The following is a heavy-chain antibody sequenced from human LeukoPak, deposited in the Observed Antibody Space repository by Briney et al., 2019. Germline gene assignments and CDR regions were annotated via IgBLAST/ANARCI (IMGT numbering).Heavy chain of an antibody. D-gene: IGHD1-14*01. V-gene: IGHV3-33*01. CDR2: IWSDGINI. Sequence: GTSLRLSCAASGFAFSNYGMHWVRQAPGKGLEWLAVIWSDGINIYYADSVKGRFTTSRDNSKNTLYLQMNSLTAEDTALYYCARDVNPHNWFDPWGQGALVTVSS. J-gene: IGHJ5*02. CDR1: GFAFSNYG. CDR3: ARDVNPHNWFDP.